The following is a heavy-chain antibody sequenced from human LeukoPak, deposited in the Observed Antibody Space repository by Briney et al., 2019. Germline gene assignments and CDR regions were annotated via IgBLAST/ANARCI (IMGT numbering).Heavy chain of an antibody. J-gene: IGHJ3*02. CDR3: ATVIPLMWSRGRNDAFDI. Sequence: PSETLSLTCAVYGGSFSGYYWSWIRQPPGKGLEWIGEINHSGSTNYNPSLKSRVTISVDTSKNQFSLKLSSVTAADTAVYYCATVIPLMWSRGRNDAFDIWGQGTMVTVSS. V-gene: IGHV4-34*01. CDR2: INHSGST. CDR1: GGSFSGYY. D-gene: IGHD2-21*01.